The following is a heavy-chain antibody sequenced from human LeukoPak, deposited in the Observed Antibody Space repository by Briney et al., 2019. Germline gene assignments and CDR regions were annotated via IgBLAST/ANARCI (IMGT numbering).Heavy chain of an antibody. CDR2: IRYDGSNR. V-gene: IGHV3-30*02. CDR1: GFTFSSYG. D-gene: IGHD5-12*01. CDR3: AKAVARPYYYYMDV. J-gene: IGHJ6*03. Sequence: GGSLRLSCAASGFTFSSYGMSWVRQAPGKGLEWVAFIRYDGSNRYYADSVKGRFTISRDNSKSTLYLQMNSLRGEDTAEYYCAKAVARPYYYYMDVWGKGTTVTISS.